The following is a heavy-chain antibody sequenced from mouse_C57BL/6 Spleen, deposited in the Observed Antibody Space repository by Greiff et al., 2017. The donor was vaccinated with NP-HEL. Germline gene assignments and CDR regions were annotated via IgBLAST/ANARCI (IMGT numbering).Heavy chain of an antibody. J-gene: IGHJ2*01. Sequence: QVQLQQPGAELVMPGASVKLSCKASGYTFTSYWMHWVKQRPGQGLEWIGEIDPSDSYTNYNQKFKGKSTLTVDKSSSTAYMQLSSLTSEDSAVYYWARSPTGFPFDYWGQGTTLTVSS. CDR3: ARSPTGFPFDY. V-gene: IGHV1-69*01. CDR1: GYTFTSYW. D-gene: IGHD2-10*01. CDR2: IDPSDSYT.